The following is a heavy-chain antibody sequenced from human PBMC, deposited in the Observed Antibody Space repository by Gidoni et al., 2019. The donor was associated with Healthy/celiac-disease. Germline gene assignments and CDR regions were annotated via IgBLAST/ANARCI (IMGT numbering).Heavy chain of an antibody. CDR1: GFTFSSSA. D-gene: IGHD3-3*01. CDR2: ISGSGGST. J-gene: IGHJ6*02. Sequence: EVQLLESGGGLVLPGGSLRLSCAAAGFTFSSSALRRVRQAPGKGLGGVSAISGSGGSTYYADSVKGRFTISRDNSKNTLYLQMNSLRAEDTAVYYCAKDDGIFGVVLYGMDVWGQGTTVTVSS. CDR3: AKDDGIFGVVLYGMDV. V-gene: IGHV3-23*01.